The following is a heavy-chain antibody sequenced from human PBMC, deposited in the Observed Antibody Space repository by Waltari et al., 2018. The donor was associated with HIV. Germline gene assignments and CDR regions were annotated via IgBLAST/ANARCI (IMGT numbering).Heavy chain of an antibody. CDR3: ARASMVRGATDAFDI. J-gene: IGHJ3*02. D-gene: IGHD3-10*01. CDR1: GGSISSSNW. V-gene: IGHV4-4*02. CDR2: IYHSGST. Sequence: QVQLQESGPGLVKPSGTLSLTCAVSGGSISSSNWWSWVRQPPGKGLEWIGEIYHSGSTNDNPSLKSRVTISVDKSKNQCSLKLSSVTAADTAVYYCARASMVRGATDAFDIWGQGTMVTVSS.